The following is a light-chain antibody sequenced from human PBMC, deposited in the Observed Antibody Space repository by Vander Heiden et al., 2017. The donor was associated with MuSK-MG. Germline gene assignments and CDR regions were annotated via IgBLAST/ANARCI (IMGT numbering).Light chain of an antibody. CDR2: WAS. CDR1: QSVLYSSNNKNY. V-gene: IGKV4-1*01. J-gene: IGKJ1*01. Sequence: DIVMTQSPDSLAVPLGARATINCKSSQSVLYSSNNKNYVAWYQQKPGQPPKLLIYWASTRESGVPDRFSGSGSGTDFTLTISSLQAEDVAVYYCQQYYSTPQTFGQGTKVEIK. CDR3: QQYYSTPQT.